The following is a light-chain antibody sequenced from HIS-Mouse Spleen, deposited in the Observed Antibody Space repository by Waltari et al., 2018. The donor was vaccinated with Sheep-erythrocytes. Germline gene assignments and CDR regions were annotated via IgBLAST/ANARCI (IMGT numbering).Light chain of an antibody. CDR3: CSYAGSYTFWV. V-gene: IGLV2-11*01. Sequence: QSALTQPRPVSGSPGQSVTISCTGTSSDVGGYNYVSWYQHHPGKAPKLMIYDVSKRPSGVPDRFSGSKSGNTASLTISGLQAEDEADYYCCSYAGSYTFWVFGGGTRLTVL. CDR1: SSDVGGYNY. CDR2: DVS. J-gene: IGLJ3*02.